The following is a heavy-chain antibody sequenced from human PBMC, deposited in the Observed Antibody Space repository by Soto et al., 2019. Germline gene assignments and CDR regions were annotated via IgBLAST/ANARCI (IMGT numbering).Heavy chain of an antibody. D-gene: IGHD3-22*01. V-gene: IGHV3-30*18. CDR1: GFTFSSYG. Sequence: HPGGSLRLSCAASGFTFSSYGMHWVRQAPGKGLEWVAVISYDGSNKYYADSVKGRFTISRDNSKNTLYLQMNSLRAEDTAVYYCAKTEDYYYDSSGYIIDYWGQGTLVTVSS. CDR3: AKTEDYYYDSSGYIIDY. J-gene: IGHJ4*02. CDR2: ISYDGSNK.